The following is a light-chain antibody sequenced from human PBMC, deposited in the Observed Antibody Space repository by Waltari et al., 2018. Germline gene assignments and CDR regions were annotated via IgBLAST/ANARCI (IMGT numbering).Light chain of an antibody. V-gene: IGKV1-5*03. CDR2: KAS. CDR1: QSISNW. Sequence: DIQMTQSPSTLSASVGDRVIITCRASQSISNWLAWYQQKPGKAPKLLIYKASTLESGVPSRFSGSGSGTDFTLPISSLQPDDFATYYCQQYNSYSLLTFGGGTKIEIK. CDR3: QQYNSYSLLT. J-gene: IGKJ4*01.